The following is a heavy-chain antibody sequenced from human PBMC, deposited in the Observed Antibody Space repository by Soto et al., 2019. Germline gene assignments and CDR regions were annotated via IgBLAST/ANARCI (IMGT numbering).Heavy chain of an antibody. CDR1: GGSISSGGYY. CDR3: ASSPVTGIYSAMDV. J-gene: IGHJ6*02. CDR2: IYYTGST. V-gene: IGHV4-31*03. Sequence: SEILSLTCTVSGGSISSGGYYWSWIRQHPGKGLEWIGNIYYTGSTHYDPSLKSRITISLDTSKNQISLKLSSVTAADTAVYYCASSPVTGIYSAMDVWGQGTTVTVSS. D-gene: IGHD6-19*01.